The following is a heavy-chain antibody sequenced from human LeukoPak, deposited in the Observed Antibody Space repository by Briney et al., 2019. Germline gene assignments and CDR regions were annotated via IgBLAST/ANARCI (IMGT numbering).Heavy chain of an antibody. CDR1: GFTFSSYA. CDR3: ARAFSLDILTGPNY. J-gene: IGHJ4*02. D-gene: IGHD3-9*01. CDR2: ISYDGSNK. V-gene: IGHV3-30*01. Sequence: GRSLRLSCAASGFTFSSYAMHWVRQAPGKGLEWVAVISYDGSNKYYADSVKGRFTIPRDNSKNTLYLQMNSLRAEDTTVYYCARAFSLDILTGPNYWGQGTLVTVSS.